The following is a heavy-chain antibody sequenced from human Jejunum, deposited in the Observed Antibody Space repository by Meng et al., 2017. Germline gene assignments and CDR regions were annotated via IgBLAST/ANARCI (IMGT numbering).Heavy chain of an antibody. Sequence: GGSLRLSCVASGFTFSSFWMAWVRQAPGKGLEWVASIKQDESEKYYVDSVKDRFSISRDNPRNSMFLQMDSLRAEDTGVYYRARVCSSPDKCIDEYFQYWGRGTLVTVSS. V-gene: IGHV3-7*01. J-gene: IGHJ1*01. CDR2: IKQDESEK. D-gene: IGHD2-2*01. CDR3: ARVCSSPDKCIDEYFQY. CDR1: GFTFSSFW.